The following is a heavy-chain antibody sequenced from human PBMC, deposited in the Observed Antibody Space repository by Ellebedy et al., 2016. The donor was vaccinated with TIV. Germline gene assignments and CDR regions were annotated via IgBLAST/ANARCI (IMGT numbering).Heavy chain of an antibody. D-gene: IGHD5-18*01. V-gene: IGHV3-53*01. CDR3: ARKTDTTRSGDF. Sequence: GGSLRLSCAASGFTVSNNFMTWVRQAPGKGLEWVSLFYSVGSTLYADSVKGRFTISRDNSRNTLYLQMNNLRVDDTAVYYCARKTDTTRSGDFWGQGTLVTVS. J-gene: IGHJ4*02. CDR1: GFTVSNNF. CDR2: FYSVGST.